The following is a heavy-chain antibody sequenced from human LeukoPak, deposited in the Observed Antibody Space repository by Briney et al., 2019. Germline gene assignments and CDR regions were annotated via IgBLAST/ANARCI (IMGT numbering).Heavy chain of an antibody. D-gene: IGHD5-18*01. Sequence: PGRTLRLSCAASGFTYSSYGMHWVRQAPGKGLEWVAVISYDGSNKYYADSVKGRFTISRDDSKSIAYLQMNSLKTEDTAVYYCTRVSEGMIQLWSLNFDYWGQGTLVTVSS. CDR1: GFTYSSYG. V-gene: IGHV3-30*03. J-gene: IGHJ4*02. CDR2: ISYDGSNK. CDR3: TRVSEGMIQLWSLNFDY.